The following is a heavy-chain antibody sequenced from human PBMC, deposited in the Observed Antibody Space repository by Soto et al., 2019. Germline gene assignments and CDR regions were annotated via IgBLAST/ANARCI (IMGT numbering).Heavy chain of an antibody. Sequence: SQTLCLICTVSGGFILSYYWSWIRQLPGQGLEWIGYIYYSGSTNYNPSLKSRVTISVDTSKNQFSLKLSSVTAADTAVYYCARDSYYYYSSGYYYYFXYWGQGTQVXVSS. J-gene: IGHJ4*02. CDR1: GGFILSYY. CDR2: IYYSGST. CDR3: ARDSYYYYSSGYYYYFXY. V-gene: IGHV4-59*01. D-gene: IGHD3-22*01.